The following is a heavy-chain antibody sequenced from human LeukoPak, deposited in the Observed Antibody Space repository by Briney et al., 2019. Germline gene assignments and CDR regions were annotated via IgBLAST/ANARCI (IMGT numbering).Heavy chain of an antibody. J-gene: IGHJ4*02. CDR1: GDSISSYY. CDR3: DVKGY. V-gene: IGHV4-59*03. CDR2: SYTRGST. Sequence: SATLSLTCTVSGDSISSYYLNWIRQPPGKGLEWIGCSYTRGSTNYNPSLRSRVTISADTSKNQFTLKLSSVTAADTAVYYCDVKGYWGQGTLVTVSS.